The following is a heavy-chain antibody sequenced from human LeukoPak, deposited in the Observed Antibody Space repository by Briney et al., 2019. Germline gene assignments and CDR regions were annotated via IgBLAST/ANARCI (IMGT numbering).Heavy chain of an antibody. CDR3: ACSRDLYSPLDY. Sequence: PSETLSLTCAVSGYSISSGYFWGWIRQPPGQGLEWTGSIYHSGTTYYNPSLKSRITISVDTSKNQFSLKLNSVTAADTALYYCACSRDLYSPLDYWGQGTLVTVSS. CDR1: GYSISSGYF. J-gene: IGHJ4*02. CDR2: IYHSGTT. D-gene: IGHD5-24*01. V-gene: IGHV4-38-2*01.